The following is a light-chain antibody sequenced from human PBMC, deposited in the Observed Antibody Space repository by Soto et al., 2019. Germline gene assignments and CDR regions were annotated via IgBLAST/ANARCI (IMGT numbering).Light chain of an antibody. CDR1: QSINSW. CDR2: KAS. Sequence: DIQMTQSPSTLSASVGDRVTITCRASQSINSWLAWYQQKPGKAPKLLIYKASTLESGVPSRFSGSGSGTEFTLTISSLQPDDFATHYCQQYNSYSLTFGGGTKVEIK. V-gene: IGKV1-5*03. J-gene: IGKJ4*01. CDR3: QQYNSYSLT.